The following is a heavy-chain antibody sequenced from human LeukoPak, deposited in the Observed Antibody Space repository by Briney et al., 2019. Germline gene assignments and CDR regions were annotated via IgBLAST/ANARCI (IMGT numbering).Heavy chain of an antibody. V-gene: IGHV4-39*01. CDR3: ARHNSVAGTIRFGS. Sequence: SETLSLTCTVSGGSISSSSYDWGWISQPPGKGLEWIRSIYYSGSTYYNPSLKSRVTISVDTSKNQFSLKLSSATAADTAVYYCARHNSVAGTIRFGSWGQGTLVTVSS. D-gene: IGHD6-19*01. CDR2: IYYSGST. J-gene: IGHJ5*01. CDR1: GGSISSSSYD.